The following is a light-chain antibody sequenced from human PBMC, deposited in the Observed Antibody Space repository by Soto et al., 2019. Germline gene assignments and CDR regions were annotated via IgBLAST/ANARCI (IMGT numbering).Light chain of an antibody. V-gene: IGLV2-8*01. Sequence: QSALTQPPSASGSPGQSVTISCTGTSSDVGGYNYVSWYQQHPGKAPKLMIYEVSKRPSGVPDRFSGSKSGNTASLTVSGLQAEDDADYYCSSYAGHVVFGGGTKVTVL. CDR1: SSDVGGYNY. CDR2: EVS. J-gene: IGLJ2*01. CDR3: SSYAGHVV.